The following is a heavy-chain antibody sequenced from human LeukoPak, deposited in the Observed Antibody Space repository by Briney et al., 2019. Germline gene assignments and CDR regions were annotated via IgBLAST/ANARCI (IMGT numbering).Heavy chain of an antibody. CDR3: ARFDSWFGFSFDY. Sequence: PSETLSLTCTVSGGSISSSSYYWSWIRQPPGKGLEWIGYIYDSGSTNYNPSLKSRVIISVDTSENQFSLKLSSVTAADTAVYYCARFDSWFGFSFDYWGQGTLVTVSS. J-gene: IGHJ4*02. V-gene: IGHV4-61*01. CDR2: IYDSGST. CDR1: GGSISSSSYY. D-gene: IGHD3-10*01.